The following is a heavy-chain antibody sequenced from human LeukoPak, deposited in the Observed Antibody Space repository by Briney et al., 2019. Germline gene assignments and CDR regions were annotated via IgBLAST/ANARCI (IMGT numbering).Heavy chain of an antibody. D-gene: IGHD3-10*01. V-gene: IGHV1-2*02. J-gene: IGHJ4*02. Sequence: ASVKVSCKASGYTFTGYYVHWMRQAPGQGLEWMGWMNPKSGGTNYEQKFEPRVTMNRDTSISTAYMELSRLRFDDTAVYYCARTPGLLWFGEFPNWGQGTLVTVSS. CDR3: ARTPGLLWFGEFPN. CDR1: GYTFTGYY. CDR2: MNPKSGGT.